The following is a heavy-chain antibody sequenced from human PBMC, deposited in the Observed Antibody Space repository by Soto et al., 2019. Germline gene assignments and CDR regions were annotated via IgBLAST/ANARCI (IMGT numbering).Heavy chain of an antibody. CDR3: ARLVIVPAAMSDYYMDV. CDR2: IHSSGST. D-gene: IGHD2-2*01. Sequence: QLQMEESGPGLVKPSETLSLSCTVSGVSISKSSYYWGWIRQPPGRGLEWIGSIHSSGSTSYNPSLENPVTMSVDTSKNQFSLRLNSVTAADTAVYSCARLVIVPAAMSDYYMDVWGKGATVTLSS. CDR1: GVSISKSSYY. J-gene: IGHJ6*03. V-gene: IGHV4-39*01.